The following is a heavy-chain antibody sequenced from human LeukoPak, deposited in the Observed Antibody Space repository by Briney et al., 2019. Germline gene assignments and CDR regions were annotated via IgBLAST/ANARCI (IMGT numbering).Heavy chain of an antibody. CDR3: ASGAPIPSDKYYFDY. CDR2: ISYDGSNK. Sequence: PGRSLRLSCAASGFTFSSYAMHWVRQAPGKGLEWVAVISYDGSNKYYADSVKGRFTISRDNSKNTVFVQMNSLRGEDTAVYYCASGAPIPSDKYYFDYWGQGTLVTVSS. V-gene: IGHV3-30*04. D-gene: IGHD1-26*01. J-gene: IGHJ4*02. CDR1: GFTFSSYA.